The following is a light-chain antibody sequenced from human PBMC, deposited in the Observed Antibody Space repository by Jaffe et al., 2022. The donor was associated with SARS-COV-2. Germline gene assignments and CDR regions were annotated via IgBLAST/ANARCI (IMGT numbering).Light chain of an antibody. Sequence: EIVLTQSPGTLSLSPGDRATLSCRASQSVGGDYLAWYRQKPGQPPRLLIYGASSVATGIPDRFSGSGSGTDFTLTIRRLEPEDFAVYYCQQYVTSPFTFGPGTKVDLK. V-gene: IGKV3-20*01. CDR1: QSVGGDY. J-gene: IGKJ3*01. CDR2: GAS. CDR3: QQYVTSPFT.